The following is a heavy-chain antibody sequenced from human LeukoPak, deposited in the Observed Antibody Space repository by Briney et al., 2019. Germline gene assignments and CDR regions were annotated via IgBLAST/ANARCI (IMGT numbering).Heavy chain of an antibody. CDR2: INTNTENP. V-gene: IGHV7-4-1*01. D-gene: IGHD3-3*01. J-gene: IGHJ4*02. CDR1: GYTFTSYA. CDR3: ARMAYDFWSGYYFDY. Sequence: ASVKVSCKASGYTFTSYAMNWVRQAPGQGLEWMGWINTNTENPTYAQGFTGRFVFSLDTSVSTAYLQIGSLKAEDTAVYYCARMAYDFWSGYYFDYWGQGTLVTVSS.